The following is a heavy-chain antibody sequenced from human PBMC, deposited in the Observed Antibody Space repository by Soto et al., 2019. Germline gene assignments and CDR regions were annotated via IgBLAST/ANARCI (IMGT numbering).Heavy chain of an antibody. CDR3: ARERRKVTTLITYYYYMDF. D-gene: IGHD4-4*01. CDR1: GGSFSGYY. J-gene: IGHJ6*03. Sequence: SETLSLTCAVYGGSFSGYYWNWIRQPPGKGLEWIGEIDHSGSTNYNASLKSRVTISVDASKNQFSLKLSSVTAADTAVYYCARERRKVTTLITYYYYMDFWGTGTTVTVSS. V-gene: IGHV4-34*01. CDR2: IDHSGST.